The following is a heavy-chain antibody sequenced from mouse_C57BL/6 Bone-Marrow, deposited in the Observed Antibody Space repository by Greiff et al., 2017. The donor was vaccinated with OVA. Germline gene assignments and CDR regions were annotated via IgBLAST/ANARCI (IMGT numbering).Heavy chain of an antibody. D-gene: IGHD2-5*01. J-gene: IGHJ2*01. V-gene: IGHV1-42*01. CDR2: INPSTGGT. CDR3: ARRLPTIVTTNYFDY. Sequence: VQLQQSGPELVKPGASVKISCKASGYSFTGYYMNWVKQSPEKSLEWIGEINPSTGGTTYNQKFKAKATLTVDKSSSTAYMQLKSLTSEDSAVYYWARRLPTIVTTNYFDYWGQGTTLTVSS. CDR1: GYSFTGYY.